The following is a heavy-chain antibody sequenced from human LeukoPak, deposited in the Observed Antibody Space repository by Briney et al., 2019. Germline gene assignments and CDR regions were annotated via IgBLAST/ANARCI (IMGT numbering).Heavy chain of an antibody. V-gene: IGHV3-74*03. D-gene: IGHD3-3*01. CDR2: INTDGSST. Sequence: GGSLRLSCVASGFTFSSYWMHWVRQAPGKGLLWVSRINTDGSSTKYADSVKGRFTISRDNSKNTLYLQMNSLRAEDTAVYYCAKYYYDFWRAPDDAFDIWGQGTMVTVSS. CDR3: AKYYYDFWRAPDDAFDI. CDR1: GFTFSSYW. J-gene: IGHJ3*02.